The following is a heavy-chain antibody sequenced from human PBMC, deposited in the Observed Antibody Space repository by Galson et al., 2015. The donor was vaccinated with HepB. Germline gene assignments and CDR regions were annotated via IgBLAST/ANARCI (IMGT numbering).Heavy chain of an antibody. V-gene: IGHV3-30*18. D-gene: IGHD3-10*01. CDR3: AKETSMVRGVIPYYYYYGMDV. J-gene: IGHJ6*02. Sequence: SLRLSCAASGFTFSSYGMHWVRQAPGKGLEWVAVISYDGSNKYYADSVKGRFTISRDNSKNTLYLQMNSLRAEETAVYYRAKETSMVRGVIPYYYYYGMDVWGQGTTVTVSS. CDR2: ISYDGSNK. CDR1: GFTFSSYG.